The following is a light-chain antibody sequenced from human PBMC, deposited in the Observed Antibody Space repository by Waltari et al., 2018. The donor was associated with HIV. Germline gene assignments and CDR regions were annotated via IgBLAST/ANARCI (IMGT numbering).Light chain of an antibody. Sequence: EIVLTQSPVTLSLSPGEGATLPCGASQSVSNNHLAWYQHKPGLAPRLLIYDTSTRATGIPDRFSGSGSETDFSLAISRLEPEDSAVYYCQQYGTLPLTFGGGTKVEIK. CDR3: QQYGTLPLT. J-gene: IGKJ4*01. CDR2: DTS. V-gene: IGKV3D-20*01. CDR1: QSVSNNH.